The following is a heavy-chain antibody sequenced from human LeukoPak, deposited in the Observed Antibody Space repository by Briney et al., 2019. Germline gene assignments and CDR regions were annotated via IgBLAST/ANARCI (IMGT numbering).Heavy chain of an antibody. V-gene: IGHV4-59*01. Sequence: SETLSLTCTVSGDSIIGYYWSWIRQPPGKGLEWIGYIHYSGSTNYNPSLKSRVTISIDTSRSHFSLRLNSATAADTAVYYCARGERLGPDFWGQGTLVTVSS. CDR1: GDSIIGYY. J-gene: IGHJ4*02. CDR2: IHYSGST. CDR3: ARGERLGPDF. D-gene: IGHD1-1*01.